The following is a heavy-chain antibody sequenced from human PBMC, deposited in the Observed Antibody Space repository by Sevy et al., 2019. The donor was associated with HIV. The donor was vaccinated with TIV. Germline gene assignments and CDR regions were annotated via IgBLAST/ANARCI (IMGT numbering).Heavy chain of an antibody. CDR3: AREYCSGGSCWYYGMDV. V-gene: IGHV3-11*01. J-gene: IGHJ6*02. D-gene: IGHD2-15*01. CDR2: ISSSGSTI. CDR1: GFTFSDYY. Sequence: GSLRLSCAASGFTFSDYYISLIRQAPGKGLEWVSYISSSGSTIYYADSVKGRFTIPRDNAKNPRYLQMNSLRAEDTAVYYCAREYCSGGSCWYYGMDVWGQGTTVTVSS.